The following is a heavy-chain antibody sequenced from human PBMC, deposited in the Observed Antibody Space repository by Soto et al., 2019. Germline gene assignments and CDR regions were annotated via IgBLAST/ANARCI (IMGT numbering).Heavy chain of an antibody. CDR2: ISYDGSNK. CDR3: ARSQLEKYYDFWSGYYDY. D-gene: IGHD3-3*01. Sequence: GGSLRLSCAASGFTFSSYAMHWVRQAPGKGLEWVAVISYDGSNKYYADSVKGRFTISRDNSKNTLYLQMNSLRAEDTAVYYCARSQLEKYYDFWSGYYDYWGQGTLVTVSS. V-gene: IGHV3-30-3*01. CDR1: GFTFSSYA. J-gene: IGHJ4*02.